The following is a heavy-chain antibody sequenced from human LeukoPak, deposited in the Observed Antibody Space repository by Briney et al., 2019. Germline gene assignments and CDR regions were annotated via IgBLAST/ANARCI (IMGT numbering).Heavy chain of an antibody. J-gene: IGHJ3*02. CDR1: NYTFSSYG. V-gene: IGHV1-18*01. CDR2: ISAYNGNT. CDR3: ARDRIQQWLVGPLTDAFDI. D-gene: IGHD6-19*01. Sequence: VASVKVSCKASNYTFSSYGISWVRQAPGQGLEWMGWISAYNGNTNYTQKFQGRVTMTTDTSTSTAYMELRSLRSDDTAVYYCARDRIQQWLVGPLTDAFDIWGQGTMVTVSS.